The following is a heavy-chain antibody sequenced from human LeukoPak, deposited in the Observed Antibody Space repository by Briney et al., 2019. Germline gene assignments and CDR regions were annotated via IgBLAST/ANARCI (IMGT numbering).Heavy chain of an antibody. CDR1: GYTFTIYA. Sequence: ASVKVSFKASGYTFTIYAMHWVRQAPGQRLEWMGWINAGNGNATYTQKFQDRVTFTRDTSASTAYMDLSSLRSEDTAVYYCARVSSGWHGYLDYWGQGTPVTVSS. CDR2: INAGNGNA. D-gene: IGHD6-25*01. J-gene: IGHJ4*02. CDR3: ARVSSGWHGYLDY. V-gene: IGHV1-3*01.